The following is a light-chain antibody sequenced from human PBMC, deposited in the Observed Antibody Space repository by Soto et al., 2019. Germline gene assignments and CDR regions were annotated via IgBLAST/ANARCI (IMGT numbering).Light chain of an antibody. CDR1: QSVSSN. CDR3: QQAYDWPPWT. CDR2: GAS. Sequence: EIVMTQSPATLSVSPGERATLSCRASQSVSSNLAWYQQKPGQAPRLIIYGASTRATGVPARFSGSGSGTQFTPTISSLQSEDSAVYYCQQAYDWPPWTFGQGTKVEI. V-gene: IGKV3-15*01. J-gene: IGKJ1*01.